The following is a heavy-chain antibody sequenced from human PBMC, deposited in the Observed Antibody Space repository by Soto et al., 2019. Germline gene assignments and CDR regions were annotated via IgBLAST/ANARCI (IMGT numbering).Heavy chain of an antibody. CDR3: ARGYSSSSGLLLVIDY. CDR1: GYTFTGYY. D-gene: IGHD6-6*01. J-gene: IGHJ4*02. V-gene: IGHV1-2*04. CDR2: INPNSGGT. Sequence: QVQLVQSGAEVKKPGASVKVSCKASGYTFTGYYMHWVRQAPGQGLEWMGWINPNSGGTNYAQKFQGWVTMTRDTSISTAYMELSRLRSDDTAVYYCARGYSSSSGLLLVIDYWGQGTLVTVSS.